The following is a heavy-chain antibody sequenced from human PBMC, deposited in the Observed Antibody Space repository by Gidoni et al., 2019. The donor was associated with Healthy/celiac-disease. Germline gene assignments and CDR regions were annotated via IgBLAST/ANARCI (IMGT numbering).Heavy chain of an antibody. J-gene: IGHJ2*01. V-gene: IGHV3-30*18. CDR2: ISYDGSNK. CDR1: GFTFSSYG. Sequence: VESGGGVVQPGRSPRLSCAASGFTFSSYGMHWVRQAPGKGLEWVAVISYDGSNKYYADSVKGRFTISRDNSKNTLYLQMNSLRAEDTAVYYCAKGLTRVVVRYFDLWGRGTLVTVSS. CDR3: AKGLTRVVVRYFDL. D-gene: IGHD3-22*01.